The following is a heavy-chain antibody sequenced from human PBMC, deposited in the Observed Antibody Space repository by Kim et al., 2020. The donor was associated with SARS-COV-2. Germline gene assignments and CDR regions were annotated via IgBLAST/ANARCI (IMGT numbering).Heavy chain of an antibody. V-gene: IGHV1-3*01. CDR2: IIGGNGNT. CDR3: ARGGGPGLGF. D-gene: IGHD2-15*01. J-gene: IGHJ4*02. Sequence: ASVKVSCKASGYTFSNYAIHWVRQAPGQRLECMGWIIGGNGNTYYSPKFQGRVTFTRDTSATTAYMELSSLSSEDTAIYYCARGGGPGLGFWGQGTLVTVSS. CDR1: GYTFSNYA.